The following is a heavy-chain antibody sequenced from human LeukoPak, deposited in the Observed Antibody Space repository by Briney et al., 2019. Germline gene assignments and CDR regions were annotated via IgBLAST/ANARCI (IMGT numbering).Heavy chain of an antibody. CDR2: ISGSGGST. Sequence: PGGSLRLSCAASGFTFISYAMSWVRQAPGRGLEWVSGISGSGGSTYYTDSVKGRFTISRDNSKNTLYLQMNSLRAEDTAVYYCAIKSSSFRTDLDYWGQGTLVTVSS. J-gene: IGHJ4*02. V-gene: IGHV3-23*01. CDR1: GFTFISYA. CDR3: AIKSSSFRTDLDY. D-gene: IGHD6-6*01.